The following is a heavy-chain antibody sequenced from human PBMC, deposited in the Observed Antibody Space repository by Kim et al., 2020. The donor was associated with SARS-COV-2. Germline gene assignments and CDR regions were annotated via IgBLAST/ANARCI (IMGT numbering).Heavy chain of an antibody. V-gene: IGHV4-39*01. Sequence: YYNPSLKSRVTISVDTSKNQFSLKLSSVTAADTAVYYCASYSSSWYQFDYWGQGTLVTVSS. J-gene: IGHJ4*02. D-gene: IGHD6-13*01. CDR3: ASYSSSWYQFDY.